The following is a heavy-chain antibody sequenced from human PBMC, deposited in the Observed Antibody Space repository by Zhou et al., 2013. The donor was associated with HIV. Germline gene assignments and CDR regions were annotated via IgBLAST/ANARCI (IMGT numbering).Heavy chain of an antibody. CDR3: ARSHDSSGYYWGFEY. CDR2: IIPILGIA. J-gene: IGHJ4*02. CDR1: GGTFSSYA. D-gene: IGHD3-22*01. V-gene: IGHV1-69*04. Sequence: QVQLVQSGAEVKKPGSSVKVSCKASGGTFSSYAISWVRQAPGQGLEWMGRIIPILGIANYAQKFQGRVTITADKSTSTAYMELSSLRSEDTAVYYCARSHDSSGYYWGFEYWGQGTLVTVSS.